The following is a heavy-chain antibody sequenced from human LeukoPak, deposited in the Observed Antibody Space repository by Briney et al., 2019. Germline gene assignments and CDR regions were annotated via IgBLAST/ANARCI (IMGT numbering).Heavy chain of an antibody. CDR2: IYTSGST. D-gene: IGHD3-22*01. CDR3: ASVYYYDSSGVTFDY. J-gene: IGHJ4*02. Sequence: PSQTLSLTCTVSGGSISSGSYYWSWIRQPAGKGLEWIGRIYTSGSTNYNPSLKSRVTISVDTSKNQFSLKLSSVTAADTAVYYCASVYYYDSSGVTFDYWGQGTLVTVSS. CDR1: GGSISSGSYY. V-gene: IGHV4-61*02.